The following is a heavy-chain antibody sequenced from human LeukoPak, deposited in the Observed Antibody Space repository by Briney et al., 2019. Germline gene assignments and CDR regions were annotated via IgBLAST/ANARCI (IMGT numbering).Heavy chain of an antibody. J-gene: IGHJ5*02. CDR3: ARDGPTNWFDP. CDR2: ISYDGSNK. V-gene: IGHV3-30-3*01. Sequence: GGSLRLSCAASGFTFSSYAMHWVRQAPGKGLEWVAVISYDGSNKHYADSVKGRFTISRDNSKNTLYLQMNSLRAEDTAVYYCARDGPTNWFDPWGQGTLVTVSS. CDR1: GFTFSSYA.